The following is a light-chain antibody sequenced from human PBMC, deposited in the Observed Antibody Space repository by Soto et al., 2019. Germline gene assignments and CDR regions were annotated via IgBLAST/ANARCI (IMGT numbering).Light chain of an antibody. CDR3: QQYGSSPRT. CDR1: QSVSSSY. CDR2: GAS. J-gene: IGKJ1*01. Sequence: EIVLAQSPGTLSLFPGERATLSCRASQSVSSSYLAWYQQKPGQDPRLLIYGASSRATGIPDRFSGSGSGTDFTLTISRLETEDFAVYYCQQYGSSPRTFGQGTKVDIK. V-gene: IGKV3-20*01.